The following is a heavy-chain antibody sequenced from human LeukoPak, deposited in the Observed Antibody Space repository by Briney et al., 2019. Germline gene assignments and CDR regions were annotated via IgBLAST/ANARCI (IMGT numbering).Heavy chain of an antibody. V-gene: IGHV1-46*01. CDR2: INPSGGST. CDR1: GYTFTSYY. D-gene: IGHD3-10*01. CDR3: ARDSGMVRGTVDY. Sequence: ASVKVSCKSSGYTFTSYYMYWVRQAPGQGLEWMGIINPSGGSTSYAQKFQGRVTMTRDTSTSTAYMELSSLRSGDTAVYYCARDSGMVRGTVDYWGQGTLVTVSS. J-gene: IGHJ4*02.